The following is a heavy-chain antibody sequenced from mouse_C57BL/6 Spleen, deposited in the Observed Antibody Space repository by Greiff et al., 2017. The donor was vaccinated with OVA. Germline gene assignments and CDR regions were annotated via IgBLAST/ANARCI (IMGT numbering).Heavy chain of an antibody. V-gene: IGHV1-80*01. D-gene: IGHD2-5*01. Sequence: QVQLQQSGAELVQPGASVKISCKASGYAFSSYWMNWVQQWPGKGLEWIGRLYPGDGDTNYNGKFKGQATLTADKSSSPAYMQLSSLTSEDSAVYFCARAYYSNYEMDYYAMDDWGQGTSVTVSS. CDR2: LYPGDGDT. J-gene: IGHJ4*01. CDR3: ARAYYSNYEMDYYAMDD. CDR1: GYAFSSYW.